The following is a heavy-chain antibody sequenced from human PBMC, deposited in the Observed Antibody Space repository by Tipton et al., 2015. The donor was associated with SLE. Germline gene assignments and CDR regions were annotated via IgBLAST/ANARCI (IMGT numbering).Heavy chain of an antibody. J-gene: IGHJ4*02. CDR1: TGSFSGYY. V-gene: IGHV4-34*09. CDR2: IYYSGSP. CDR3: ARVRSSGWYGPYFDS. Sequence: TLSLTCTVYTGSFSGYYWSWIRQPPGKGLEWIGYIYYSGSPYYNPSLKSRVTISLDTSKNQFSLKLTSVTATDTALYYCARVRSSGWYGPYFDSWGLGILVTVSS. D-gene: IGHD6-19*01.